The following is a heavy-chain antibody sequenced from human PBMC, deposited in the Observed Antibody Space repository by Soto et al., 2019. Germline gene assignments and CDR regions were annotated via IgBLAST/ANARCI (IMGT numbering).Heavy chain of an antibody. CDR2: IYSGGST. J-gene: IGHJ6*03. D-gene: IGHD6-6*01. Sequence: PGGSLRLSCAASGFTVSSNYMSWVRQAPGKGLEWVSVIYSGGSTYYADSVKGRFTISRHNSKNTLYLQMNSLRAEDTAVYYCARDSRVIAARHYYYYYMDVWGKGTTVPVSS. CDR1: GFTVSSNY. CDR3: ARDSRVIAARHYYYYYMDV. V-gene: IGHV3-53*04.